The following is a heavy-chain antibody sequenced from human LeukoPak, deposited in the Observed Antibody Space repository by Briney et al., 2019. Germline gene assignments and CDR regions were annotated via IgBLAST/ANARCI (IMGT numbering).Heavy chain of an antibody. D-gene: IGHD3-22*01. V-gene: IGHV4-61*01. J-gene: IGHJ3*01. CDR2: IYNSGST. Sequence: PSETLSLTCTVSGGSVSSGSYYWSWIRQPPGKGLEWIGYIYNSGSTKYNPSLKSRVTISVDRSKNQFSLKLSSVTAADTAVYYCARSFYYHDAFDLGPRDNGHRLF. CDR1: GGSVSSGSYY. CDR3: ARSFYYHDAFD.